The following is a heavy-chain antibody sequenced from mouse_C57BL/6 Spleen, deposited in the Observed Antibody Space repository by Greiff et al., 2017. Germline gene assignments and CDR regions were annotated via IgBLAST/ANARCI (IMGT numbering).Heavy chain of an antibody. CDR3: ARARNYWYFDV. CDR2: INYDGSST. V-gene: IGHV5-16*01. J-gene: IGHJ1*03. CDR1: GFTFSDYY. Sequence: EVNVVESEGGLVQPGSSMKLSCTASGFTFSDYYMAWVRQVPEKGLEWVANINYDGSSTYYLDSLKSRFIISRDNAKNILYLQMSSLKSEDTATYYCARARNYWYFDVWGTGTTVTVSS.